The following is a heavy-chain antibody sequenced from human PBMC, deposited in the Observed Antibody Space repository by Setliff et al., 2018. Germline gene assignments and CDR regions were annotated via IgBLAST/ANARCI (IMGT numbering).Heavy chain of an antibody. CDR1: GYSISSGYY. D-gene: IGHD5-12*01. J-gene: IGHJ4*02. Sequence: SETLSLTCTVSGYSISSGYYWGWIRQPPGKGLEWIGSIYHSGSTYYNPSLKSRVTISVDTSKNQFSLKLSSVTAADTAVYYCAAGLGYSGYDATKGSGWYFDYWGQGTLVTVSS. CDR3: AAGLGYSGYDATKGSGWYFDY. V-gene: IGHV4-38-2*02. CDR2: IYHSGST.